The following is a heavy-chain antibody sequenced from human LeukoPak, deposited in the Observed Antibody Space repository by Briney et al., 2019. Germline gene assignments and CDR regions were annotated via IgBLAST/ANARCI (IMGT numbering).Heavy chain of an antibody. Sequence: PGGSLRLSCAASGFTFSSYGMSWVRQAPGKGLEWVSALSGSGGSKYYADSVKGRFTLSRDNSKNTLFLQMNSLRAEDTAVYYCAKGSDYGGNSDYFDYWGQGTLVIVSS. CDR2: LSGSGGSK. J-gene: IGHJ4*02. V-gene: IGHV3-23*01. D-gene: IGHD4-23*01. CDR1: GFTFSSYG. CDR3: AKGSDYGGNSDYFDY.